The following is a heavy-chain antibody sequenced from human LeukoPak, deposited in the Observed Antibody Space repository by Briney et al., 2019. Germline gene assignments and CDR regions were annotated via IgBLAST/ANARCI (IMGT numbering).Heavy chain of an antibody. CDR1: GYSFTTDY. D-gene: IGHD2-15*01. V-gene: IGHV5-51*01. CDR3: SRQANATNLDAFNI. J-gene: IGHJ3*02. CDR2: IYPDDSDT. Sequence: GESLKISCKGSGYSFTTDYIGWVRQMPGKGLEWMGIIYPDDSDTTYSPSFHGQVTILVDKSITPAFLQWRSLKASDTAMYYCSRQANATNLDAFNIWGQGTMVTVSS.